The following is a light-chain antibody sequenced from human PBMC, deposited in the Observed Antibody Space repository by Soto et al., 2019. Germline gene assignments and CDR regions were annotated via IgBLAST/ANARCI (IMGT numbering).Light chain of an antibody. CDR1: QSVSNNY. Sequence: EIVLTQSPGTLSLSPWERATLSCRASQSVSNNYLAWYQQKPGQAPRLLIYGASNRATGIPDRFSGSGSGTDFTLTISRLEPEDFAVYYCQQYRSWPRTFGQGTKVDIK. V-gene: IGKV3-20*01. CDR2: GAS. J-gene: IGKJ1*01. CDR3: QQYRSWPRT.